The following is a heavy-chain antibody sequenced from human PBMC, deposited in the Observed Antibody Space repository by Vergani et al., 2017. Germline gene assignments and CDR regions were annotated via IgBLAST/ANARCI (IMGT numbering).Heavy chain of an antibody. CDR3: AYSGSYSYYYMDV. D-gene: IGHD3-10*01. CDR1: GGSFSGYY. CDR2: INHSGST. J-gene: IGHJ6*03. V-gene: IGHV4-34*01. Sequence: QVQLQQWGAGLLKPSETLSLTCAVYGGSFSGYYWSWIRQPPGKGLEWIGEINHSGSTNYNPSLKSRVTISVDTSKNQVSLKLSSVTAADTAVYYCAYSGSYSYYYMDVWGKGTTVTVSS.